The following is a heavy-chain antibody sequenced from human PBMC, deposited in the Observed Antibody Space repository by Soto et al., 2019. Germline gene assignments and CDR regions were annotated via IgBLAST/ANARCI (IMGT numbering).Heavy chain of an antibody. CDR3: ARVNFRTPGVFDY. D-gene: IGHD3-10*01. J-gene: IGHJ4*02. CDR1: GYTFTGYY. CDR2: INPNSGGT. V-gene: IGHV1-2*04. Sequence: ASVKVSCKASGYTFTGYYMHWVRQAPGQGLEWMGWINPNSGGTNYAQKFQGWVTMTRDTSISTAYMELSRLRSDDTAVYYCARVNFRTPGVFDYWGQGTLVTVSS.